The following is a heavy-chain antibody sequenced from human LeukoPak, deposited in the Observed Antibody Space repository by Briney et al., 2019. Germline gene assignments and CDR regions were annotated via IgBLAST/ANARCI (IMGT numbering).Heavy chain of an antibody. CDR1: GGTFSSYA. CDR2: IIPIFGTA. Sequence: GASVKVSCKASGGTFSSYAISWVRQAPGQGLEWMGGIIPIFGTANYAQKFQGRVTITADESTSTAYVELSSLRSEDTAVYYCAREGDGNYYYYGMDVWGQGTTVTVSS. V-gene: IGHV1-69*13. D-gene: IGHD5-24*01. CDR3: AREGDGNYYYYGMDV. J-gene: IGHJ6*02.